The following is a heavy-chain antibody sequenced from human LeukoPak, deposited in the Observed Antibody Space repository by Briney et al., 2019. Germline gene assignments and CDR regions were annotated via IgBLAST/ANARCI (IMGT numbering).Heavy chain of an antibody. CDR3: TKDYCGKFCSAV. V-gene: IGHV3-23*01. D-gene: IGHD3-9*01. Sequence: PGGSLRLSCAASGFIVSGDFMSWVRQAPGKGLEWVSTITKSGDSTYYVDSVKGRFTISRDNSKNTLYLQMNSLRAEDTAKYYCTKDYCGKFCSAVWGQGTTVTVSS. J-gene: IGHJ6*02. CDR1: GFIVSGDF. CDR2: ITKSGDST.